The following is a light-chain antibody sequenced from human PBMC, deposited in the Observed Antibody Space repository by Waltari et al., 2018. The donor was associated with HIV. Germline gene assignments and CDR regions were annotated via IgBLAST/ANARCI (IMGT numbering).Light chain of an antibody. Sequence: SYVLTQPPSVSVAPGKTARITCGGNNIATKSVHWYQQNPGQAPVLVIYYDNDRPSGIPERFSGSNSGNTATLTISRVEAGDEADYYCQVWDSSSDHWVFGGGTQLTVL. V-gene: IGLV3-21*04. CDR1: NIATKS. J-gene: IGLJ3*02. CDR2: YDN. CDR3: QVWDSSSDHWV.